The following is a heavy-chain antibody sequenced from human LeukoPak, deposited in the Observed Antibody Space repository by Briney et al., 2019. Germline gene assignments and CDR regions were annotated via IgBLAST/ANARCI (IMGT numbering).Heavy chain of an antibody. CDR2: IYSGGTT. V-gene: IGHV3-53*01. CDR1: GFTVSRNY. CDR3: AKGPSIAARPGYFDL. D-gene: IGHD6-6*01. Sequence: GGPLRLSCAASGFTVSRNYMSWVRQAPGKGLEWVSVIYSGGTTYYADSVQGRFTISRDNSKNTLYLQMNSLRAEDTAVYYCAKGPSIAARPGYFDLWGRGTLVSVSS. J-gene: IGHJ2*01.